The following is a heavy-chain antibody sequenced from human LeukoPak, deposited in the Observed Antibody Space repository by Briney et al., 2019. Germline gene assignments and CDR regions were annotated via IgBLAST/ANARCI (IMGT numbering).Heavy chain of an antibody. CDR1: GFIFSNYW. D-gene: IGHD6-6*01. J-gene: IGHJ4*02. CDR3: ARIGYSSSSFDY. V-gene: IGHV3-7*01. CDR2: INQDGSVK. Sequence: GGSLRLSCAASGFIFSNYWMSWVRQAPGKGLEWVANINQDGSVKYYVDSLKGRFTISRDNAKNSVFLHMISLRGEDTAVYYCARIGYSSSSFDYWGQGTLVTVS.